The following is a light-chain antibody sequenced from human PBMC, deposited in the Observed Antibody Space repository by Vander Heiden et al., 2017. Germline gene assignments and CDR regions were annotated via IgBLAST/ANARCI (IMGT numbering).Light chain of an antibody. CDR3: QGYKGYEWT. J-gene: IGKJ1*01. CDR1: QSISSW. V-gene: IGKV1-5*01. Sequence: DIQMTQSPSTLSASVGDRVTITCRASQSISSWLAWYQQKPGKAPKLLIYDASSLESGVPSRFSGSGSGTEFTLTISSLQPDDFATYYCQGYKGYEWTFGQGTKVEIK. CDR2: DAS.